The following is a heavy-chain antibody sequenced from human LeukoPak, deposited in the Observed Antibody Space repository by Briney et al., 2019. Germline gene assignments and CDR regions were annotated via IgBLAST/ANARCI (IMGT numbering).Heavy chain of an antibody. CDR3: ARSRFYFDY. J-gene: IGHJ4*02. Sequence: GGSLRLSCAASGFTFSTYWMGWVRRAPGKGLEWVAKTKPDGSEKDHVDSVKGRFTISRDNAKNSLYLQLNSLRAEDTAVYYCARSRFYFDYWGQGTLVTVSS. CDR2: TKPDGSEK. CDR1: GFTFSTYW. V-gene: IGHV3-7*01.